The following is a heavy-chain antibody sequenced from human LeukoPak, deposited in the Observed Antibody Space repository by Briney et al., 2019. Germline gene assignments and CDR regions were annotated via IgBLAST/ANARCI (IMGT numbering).Heavy chain of an antibody. V-gene: IGHV4-4*07. CDR2: IYTSGST. J-gene: IGHJ3*02. CDR3: ARDLEWGVAFDI. CDR1: GGSISSYY. Sequence: SETLSLTCTVSGGSISSYYWSWIRQPAGKGLEWIGRIYTSGSTNYNPSLKSRVTISVDTSKNQFSLKLSSVTAADTAVYYCARDLEWGVAFDIWGQGTMVTVSS. D-gene: IGHD3-3*01.